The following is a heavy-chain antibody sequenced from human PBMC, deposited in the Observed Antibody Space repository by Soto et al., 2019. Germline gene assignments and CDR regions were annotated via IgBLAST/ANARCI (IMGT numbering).Heavy chain of an antibody. V-gene: IGHV3-23*01. Sequence: EVQLLESGGGLVQPGGSLRLSCSAAEFTFSNYAMSWVRQAPGKGLEWVSGITGNGYGTYYADSVKGRFTISRDNSESTLYLQMNSLRAEDTAVYYCAKDLFIVLPGAVGGNNYSDYWGQGALVTVSS. CDR1: EFTFSNYA. CDR2: ITGNGYGT. CDR3: AKDLFIVLPGAVGGNNYSDY. J-gene: IGHJ4*02. D-gene: IGHD2-2*01.